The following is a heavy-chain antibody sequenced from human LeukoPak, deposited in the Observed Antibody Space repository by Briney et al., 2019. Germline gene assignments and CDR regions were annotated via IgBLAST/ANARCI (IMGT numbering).Heavy chain of an antibody. D-gene: IGHD1-26*01. V-gene: IGHV3-21*01. CDR1: GFTFSSYS. Sequence: PGGSLRLSCAASGFTFSSYSMNWVRQAPGKGLEWVSSISSSSSYIYYADSVKGRFTISRDNAKNSLYLHMNSLRAEDTAVYYCARDLKLREVGATPTGDYWGQGTLVTVSS. J-gene: IGHJ4*02. CDR2: ISSSSSYI. CDR3: ARDLKLREVGATPTGDY.